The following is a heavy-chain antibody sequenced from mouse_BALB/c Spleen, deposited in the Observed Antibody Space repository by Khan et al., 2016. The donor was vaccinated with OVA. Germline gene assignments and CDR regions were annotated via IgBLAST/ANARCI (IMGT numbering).Heavy chain of an antibody. CDR1: CLNIKDTY. V-gene: IGHV14-3*02. CDR2: IDAPNGNI. J-gene: IGHJ2*01. Sequence: LVQSGATVKLPCTASCLNIKDTYMYLLKQWPEQGLEWIGRIDAPNGNIEYDPKFQGKATITADTSINTAYLQLSSLTSEDTTIYYCARMARKWGKGTTLTVSS. CDR3: ARMARK.